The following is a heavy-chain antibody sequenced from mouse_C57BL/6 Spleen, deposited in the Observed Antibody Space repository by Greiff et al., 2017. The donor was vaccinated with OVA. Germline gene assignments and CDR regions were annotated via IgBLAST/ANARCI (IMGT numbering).Heavy chain of an antibody. V-gene: IGHV5-16*01. Sequence: EVKLMESEGGLVQPGSSMKLSCTASGFTFSDYYMAWVRQVPEKGLEWVANINYDGSSTYYLDSLKSRFIISRDNAKNILYLQMSSLKSEDTATYYCARGPTGTDWYFDVWGTGTTVTVSS. J-gene: IGHJ1*03. D-gene: IGHD4-1*02. CDR3: ARGPTGTDWYFDV. CDR2: INYDGSST. CDR1: GFTFSDYY.